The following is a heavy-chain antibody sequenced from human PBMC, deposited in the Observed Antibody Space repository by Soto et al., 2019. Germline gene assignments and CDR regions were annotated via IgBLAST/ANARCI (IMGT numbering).Heavy chain of an antibody. Sequence: SSETLSLTYTVSGGSISSYYWSWIRQPPGKGLEWIGHIYYSGSTNYNPSLESRVTISVDTSKNQFSLKLSSVTAADTAVYYCARVGLTGTTVVGPWGQGTLVTVSS. CDR1: GGSISSYY. CDR3: ARVGLTGTTVVGP. D-gene: IGHD1-20*01. V-gene: IGHV4-59*01. CDR2: IYYSGST. J-gene: IGHJ5*02.